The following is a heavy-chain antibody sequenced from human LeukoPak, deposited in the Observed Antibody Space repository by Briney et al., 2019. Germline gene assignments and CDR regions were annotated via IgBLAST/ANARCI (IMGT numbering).Heavy chain of an antibody. Sequence: GGSLRLSCAASGFTFSSYAMSWVRQAPGKGLEWVSAISGSGGSTYYADSVKGRFTISRDNSKNTLYLQMNSLRAEDTAVYYGAKGQAADGLRGGFDYWGQGTMVTVSS. CDR2: ISGSGGST. V-gene: IGHV3-23*01. CDR3: AKGQAADGLRGGFDY. CDR1: GFTFSSYA. J-gene: IGHJ4*02. D-gene: IGHD6-13*01.